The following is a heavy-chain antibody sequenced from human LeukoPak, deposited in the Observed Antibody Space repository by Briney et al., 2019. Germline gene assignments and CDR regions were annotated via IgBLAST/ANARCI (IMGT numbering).Heavy chain of an antibody. CDR1: GYSISSSNW. CDR2: IYTSGST. CDR3: ARDSGTTGEVKFDP. Sequence: SDTLSLTCAVSGYSISSSNWWGWIRQPPGKGLEWIGRIYTSGSTDYNPSLKSRVTMSVDTSKNQFSLKLSSVTAADTAVYYCARDSGTTGEVKFDPWGQGTLVTVSS. V-gene: IGHV4-28*03. D-gene: IGHD3-10*01. J-gene: IGHJ5*02.